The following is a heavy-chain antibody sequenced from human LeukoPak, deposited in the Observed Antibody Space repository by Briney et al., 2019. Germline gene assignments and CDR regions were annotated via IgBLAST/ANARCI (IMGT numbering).Heavy chain of an antibody. CDR2: VYNTGTT. J-gene: IGHJ4*02. CDR1: GGSISNYY. CDR3: ARKRSVGSNWYPFDY. D-gene: IGHD6-13*01. Sequence: PSETLSLTCTVSGGSISNYYWSWIRQPPGKGLEWIGYVYNTGTTNYNPSLKGRVTMSVDTSKNQFSLKLSSVTAADTAVYYCARKRSVGSNWYPFDYWGQGTLGTVSS. V-gene: IGHV4-59*01.